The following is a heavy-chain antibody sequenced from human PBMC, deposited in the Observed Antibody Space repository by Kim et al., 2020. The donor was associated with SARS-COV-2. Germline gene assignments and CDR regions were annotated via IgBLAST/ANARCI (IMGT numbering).Heavy chain of an antibody. CDR1: GFTFSNYA. D-gene: IGHD2-8*02. V-gene: IGHV3-23*01. CDR3: TKRTATGAGPYYYDY. Sequence: GGSLRLSCAVSGFTFSNYAMSWVRQAPGKRLEWVAGIDAGHDAYYRDSVRGRFTISRDHSDNNLYLQLNSLRADDAAVYHCTKRTATGAGPYYYDY. CDR2: IDAGHDA. J-gene: IGHJ4*01.